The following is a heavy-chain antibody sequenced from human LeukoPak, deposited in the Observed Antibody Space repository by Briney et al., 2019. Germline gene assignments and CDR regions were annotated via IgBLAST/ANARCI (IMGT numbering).Heavy chain of an antibody. Sequence: VGSLRLSCAASGFTVSSNYMSWVRQAPGRGLEWVSIIYSGGSTYYADSVKGRFTISRDNSKNTLYLQMNSLRAEDTAVYYCASGSGSYRTPYYYMDVWGKGTTVTVSS. CDR1: GFTVSSNY. CDR2: IYSGGST. V-gene: IGHV3-53*01. CDR3: ASGSGSYRTPYYYMDV. J-gene: IGHJ6*03. D-gene: IGHD3-10*01.